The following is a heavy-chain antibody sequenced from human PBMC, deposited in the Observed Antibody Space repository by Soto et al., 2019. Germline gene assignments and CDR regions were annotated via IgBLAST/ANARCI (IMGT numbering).Heavy chain of an antibody. CDR2: ISSSSSYI. Sequence: KPGGSLRLACAASGFTFSSYSMNWVRQAPGKGLEWVSSISSSSSYIYYADSVKGRFTISRDNAKNSLYLQMNSLRAEDTAVYYCVGEVGDTGYCSFGSCSNAHYGMHVCGKGTTLTVSS. V-gene: IGHV3-21*01. D-gene: IGHD2-15*01. CDR3: VGEVGDTGYCSFGSCSNAHYGMHV. J-gene: IGHJ6*04. CDR1: GFTFSSYS.